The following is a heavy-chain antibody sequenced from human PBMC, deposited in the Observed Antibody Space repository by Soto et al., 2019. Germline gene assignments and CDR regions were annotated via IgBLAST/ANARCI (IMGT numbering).Heavy chain of an antibody. J-gene: IGHJ6*02. CDR2: IYWDDDK. D-gene: IGHD1-7*01. Sequence: QITLKESGPTLVKPTQTLTLTCTFSGFSLSASGVGVGWIRQPPGKALEWLALIYWDDDKRYSPSLKNRLTITKDTSKNQVVLPMTNMDPVDTATYYCPHRESELELYGMDVWGQGTTVTVS. CDR3: PHRESELELYGMDV. V-gene: IGHV2-5*02. CDR1: GFSLSASGVG.